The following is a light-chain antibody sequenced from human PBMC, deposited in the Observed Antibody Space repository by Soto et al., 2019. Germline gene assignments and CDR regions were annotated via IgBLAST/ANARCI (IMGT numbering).Light chain of an antibody. V-gene: IGLV1-44*01. CDR3: ATWDDNLNVV. J-gene: IGLJ7*01. Sequence: QSVLTQPPSASGTPGQRVTISCSGSSSNIGSNTVNWYQQLPGTAPKLLIFTNNERPSGVPDRFSGSKSGTSASLAISGLQSDDEADYYCATWDDNLNVVIGGGTQLTVL. CDR2: TNN. CDR1: SSNIGSNT.